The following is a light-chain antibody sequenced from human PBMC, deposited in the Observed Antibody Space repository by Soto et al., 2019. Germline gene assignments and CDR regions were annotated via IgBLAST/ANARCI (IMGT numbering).Light chain of an antibody. CDR1: QSVSSN. CDR2: GAS. J-gene: IGKJ5*01. CDR3: QQYNNWPPVT. Sequence: EIVMTQSPVTMSVSPGERVTLSCRASQSVSSNLAWYQQKSGQAPRLLIYGASTRVTGIPARFSGSGSGTEFTLTISSLHSEDFAIYYCQQYNNWPPVTFGQGTRLEIK. V-gene: IGKV3-15*01.